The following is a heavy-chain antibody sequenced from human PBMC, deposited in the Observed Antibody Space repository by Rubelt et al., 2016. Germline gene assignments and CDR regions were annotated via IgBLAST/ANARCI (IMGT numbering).Heavy chain of an antibody. Sequence: QVQLQQWGAGLLKPSETLSLTCAVYGGSFSGYYWSWIRQPPGKGLEWIGEISHRGSTNYNPSLKSRVTLSVDTFKNQFPLKLTSVTAADTTVYYCARERIAARGLFDPWAQGTLVTVSS. D-gene: IGHD6-6*01. J-gene: IGHJ5*02. CDR1: GGSFSGYY. CDR2: ISHRGST. V-gene: IGHV4-34*01. CDR3: ARERIAARGLFDP.